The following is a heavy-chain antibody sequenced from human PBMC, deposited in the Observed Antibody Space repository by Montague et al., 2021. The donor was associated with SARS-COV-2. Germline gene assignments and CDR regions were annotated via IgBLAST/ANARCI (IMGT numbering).Heavy chain of an antibody. CDR3: ARRETGTKVHYYYYGTDD. Sequence: SETLSLTCTVSGGSISSSSYYWGWIRQPPGKGLEWIGSIYYSGSTYYNPSLKSRVTTSVDTSKNQFSLKLSSVTAADTAVYYCARRETGTKVHYYYYGTDDWGKGTTVTVSS. CDR2: IYYSGST. D-gene: IGHD1-1*01. CDR1: GGSISSSSYY. J-gene: IGHJ6*04. V-gene: IGHV4-39*01.